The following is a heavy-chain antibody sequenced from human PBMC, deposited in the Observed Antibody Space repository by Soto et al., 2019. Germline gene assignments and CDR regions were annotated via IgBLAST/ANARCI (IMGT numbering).Heavy chain of an antibody. Sequence: GGSLRLSCAASGFAFRNYGMHWVRRAPGKGLEWVAVVSHDGSNQNYADSVKGRFTIYRDNSRNTLSLQMHSLRDDDTAVYYCAKSRITDLVVPVDDWGQGTQVTVSS. D-gene: IGHD3-22*01. CDR2: VSHDGSNQ. CDR3: AKSRITDLVVPVDD. J-gene: IGHJ4*02. CDR1: GFAFRNYG. V-gene: IGHV3-30*18.